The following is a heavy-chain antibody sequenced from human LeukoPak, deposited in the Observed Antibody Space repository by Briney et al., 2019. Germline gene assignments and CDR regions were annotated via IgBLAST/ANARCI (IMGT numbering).Heavy chain of an antibody. CDR2: IYPGDSNT. V-gene: IGHV5-51*01. CDR3: ALGGYSSMIDY. J-gene: IGHJ4*02. D-gene: IGHD6-13*01. Sequence: GESLKISCKGSGYSFTSYWIACVRQMPGKGLEWMGIIYPGDSNTKYSPSFQGQVTISADKSISTAYLQWSSLKASDTALYYCALGGYSSMIDYWGQGTLVTVSS. CDR1: GYSFTSYW.